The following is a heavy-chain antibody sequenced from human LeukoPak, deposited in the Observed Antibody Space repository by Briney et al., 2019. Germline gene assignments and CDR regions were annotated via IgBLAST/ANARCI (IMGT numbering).Heavy chain of an antibody. CDR3: AKAGWSWYFDY. J-gene: IGHJ4*02. CDR2: ISDNGDST. CDR1: GFTFSSYA. D-gene: IGHD1-26*01. V-gene: IGHV3-23*01. Sequence: PGGSLRLSCAASGFTFSSYAMSWVRQAPGKGLDWVSGISDNGDSTNYADSVKGRFTISRDNSKSTLYLQMSSLRAEDTAVYYCAKAGWSWYFDYWGQGTLLTVSS.